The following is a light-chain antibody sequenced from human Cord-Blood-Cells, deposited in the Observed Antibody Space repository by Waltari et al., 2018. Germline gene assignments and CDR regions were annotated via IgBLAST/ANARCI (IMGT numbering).Light chain of an antibody. CDR3: QQYNNWPLT. CDR2: GAS. CDR1: QSVSSN. V-gene: IGKV3-15*01. J-gene: IGKJ4*01. Sequence: EIVMTQSPATLSVSPGERAPLSCRASQSVSSNLARYQQKPGQAPSLLIYGASTRATGIPARFSGSGSGTEFTLTISSLQSEDFAVYYCQQYNNWPLTFGGGTKVEIK.